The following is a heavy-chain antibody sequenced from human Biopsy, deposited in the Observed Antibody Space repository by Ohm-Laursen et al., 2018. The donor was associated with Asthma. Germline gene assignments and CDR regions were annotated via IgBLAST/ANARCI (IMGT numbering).Heavy chain of an antibody. V-gene: IGHV4-30-4*01. CDR3: ARASVAASSNWFDP. D-gene: IGHD6-19*01. J-gene: IGHJ5*02. CDR1: GASTKTDDHY. Sequence: TLSLTCTVSGASTKTDDHYWSWLRQPPGKGLEWIGFIHYSGSTSYNPSLKGGVTISVDTSNNQFSLKLSSVTAADTAVYYCARASVAASSNWFDPWGQGTLVTVSS. CDR2: IHYSGST.